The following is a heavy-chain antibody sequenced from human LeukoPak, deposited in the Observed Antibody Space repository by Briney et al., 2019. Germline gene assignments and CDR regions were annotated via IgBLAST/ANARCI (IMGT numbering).Heavy chain of an antibody. CDR2: INPNSCGT. CDR1: GYTFTCYY. J-gene: IGHJ5*02. D-gene: IGHD3-22*01. V-gene: IGHV1-2*06. CDR3: AGGGYYYDSSGYYP. Sequence: ASVKVSFKASGYTFTCYYMHWVRQAPGQGLEWMGLINPNSCGTNYAQKFQGRVTMTSDTSIRTAYMALRRLRSDDTAVYYCAGGGYYYDSSGYYPWGQGTLVTVSS.